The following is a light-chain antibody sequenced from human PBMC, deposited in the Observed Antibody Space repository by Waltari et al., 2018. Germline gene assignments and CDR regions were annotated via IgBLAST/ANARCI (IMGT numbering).Light chain of an antibody. V-gene: IGLV1-51*01. CDR3: ATWDDSLSAGV. Sequence: QSVLTQPPSVSAAPGQEVTISCSGSTSAIGNTYVPWYQQVPGTAPKLLISDDKNRPAGVPDRCSGSKYGTSATLLITGLQTGDEADYFCATWDDSLSAGVFGPGTKVTV. CDR1: TSAIGNTY. CDR2: DDK. J-gene: IGLJ1*01.